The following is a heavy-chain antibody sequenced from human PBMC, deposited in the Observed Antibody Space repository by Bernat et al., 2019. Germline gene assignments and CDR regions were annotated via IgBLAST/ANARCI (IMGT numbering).Heavy chain of an antibody. Sequence: QVQLQESGPGLVKPSETLSLTCTVSGGSISSYYWSWIRQPPGKGLDWIGYIYYSGSTNYNPSLKSRVTISVDTSKNQFSLKLSSVTAADTAVYYCARRPLVGGEKRGGFYFDYWGQGTLVTVSS. CDR3: ARRPLVGGEKRGGFYFDY. V-gene: IGHV4-59*08. D-gene: IGHD1-26*01. CDR1: GGSISSYY. J-gene: IGHJ4*02. CDR2: IYYSGST.